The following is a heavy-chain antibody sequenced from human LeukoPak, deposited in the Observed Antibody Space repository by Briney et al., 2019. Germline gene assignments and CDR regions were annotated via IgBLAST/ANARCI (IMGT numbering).Heavy chain of an antibody. CDR3: ARLGVVAGTISDYFDY. Sequence: SETLSLTCTVSGDSISSGDYYWSWIRQPAGKGLEWIGRISSSGSTNYNPSLRSRVTISVDTSKNQFSLKLSSVTAADTAVYYCARLGVVAGTISDYFDYWGQGTLVTVSS. V-gene: IGHV4-61*02. CDR1: GDSISSGDYY. D-gene: IGHD6-19*01. J-gene: IGHJ4*02. CDR2: ISSSGST.